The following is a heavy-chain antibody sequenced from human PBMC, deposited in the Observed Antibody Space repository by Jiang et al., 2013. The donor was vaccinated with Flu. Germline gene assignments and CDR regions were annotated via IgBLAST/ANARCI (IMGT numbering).Heavy chain of an antibody. J-gene: IGHJ6*02. V-gene: IGHV1-2*05. Sequence: CKASGYTFTGYYMHWVRQAPGQGLEWMGRINPNSGGTNYAQKFQGRVTMTRDTSISTAYMELSRLRSDDTVVYYCARGGSSWGAYYYYYGMDVWGQGTTVTVSS. CDR2: INPNSGGT. CDR1: GYTFTGYY. D-gene: IGHD6-13*01. CDR3: ARGGSSWGAYYYYYGMDV.